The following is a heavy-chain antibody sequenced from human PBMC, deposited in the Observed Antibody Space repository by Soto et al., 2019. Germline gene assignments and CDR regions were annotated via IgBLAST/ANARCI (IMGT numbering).Heavy chain of an antibody. J-gene: IGHJ5*02. D-gene: IGHD3-16*02. CDR1: GGSISSGGYY. V-gene: IGHV4-31*03. Sequence: SETLSLTCTVSGGSISSGGYYWSWIRQHPGKGLEWIGYIYYSGSTYYNPSLKSRFTISVDTSKNQFSLKLSSVTAAVTAVYYCARDYRKRNWFDPWGQGTLVTVSS. CDR3: ARDYRKRNWFDP. CDR2: IYYSGST.